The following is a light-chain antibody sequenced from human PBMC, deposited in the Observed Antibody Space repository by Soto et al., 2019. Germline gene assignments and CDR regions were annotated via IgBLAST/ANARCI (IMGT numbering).Light chain of an antibody. J-gene: IGKJ5*01. Sequence: SVLTQSPATLSLSPGERATVSCRASQSVSSYLAWYQQKPGQAPRLLIYDASNRATGIPARFSGSGSGTDFTLTISSIEPEDFVVYYCQQRSNWPITFCQGTRLEIK. CDR2: DAS. CDR1: QSVSSY. V-gene: IGKV3-11*01. CDR3: QQRSNWPIT.